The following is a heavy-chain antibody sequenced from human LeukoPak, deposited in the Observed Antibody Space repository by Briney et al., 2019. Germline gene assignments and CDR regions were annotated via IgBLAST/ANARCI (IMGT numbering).Heavy chain of an antibody. CDR1: GYNFSRHY. D-gene: IGHD1-26*01. Sequence: ASVRVSCKASGYNFSRHYMHWVRQAPGQGLEWMGWIKPSNGDTNYAQNFRGRVTMTRDTSITTAYMELSRLRSDDAAVYYCAGPTRSSAMYYAHWGQGTLVTVSS. CDR3: AGPTRSSAMYYAH. J-gene: IGHJ4*02. CDR2: IKPSNGDT. V-gene: IGHV1-2*02.